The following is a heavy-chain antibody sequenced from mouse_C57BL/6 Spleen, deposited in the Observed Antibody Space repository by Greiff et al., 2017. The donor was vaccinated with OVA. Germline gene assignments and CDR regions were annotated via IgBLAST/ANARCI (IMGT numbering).Heavy chain of an antibody. D-gene: IGHD1-1*01. J-gene: IGHJ3*01. V-gene: IGHV3-6*01. CDR1: GYSITSGYY. Sequence: EVKLEESGPGLVKPSQSLSLTCSVTGYSITSGYYWNWIRQFPGNKLEWMGYISYDGSNNYNPSLKNRISITRDTSNNQVFLKLNSVTTEDTATYYCARDEDYYGSRFAYWGQGTLVTVSA. CDR3: ARDEDYYGSRFAY. CDR2: ISYDGSN.